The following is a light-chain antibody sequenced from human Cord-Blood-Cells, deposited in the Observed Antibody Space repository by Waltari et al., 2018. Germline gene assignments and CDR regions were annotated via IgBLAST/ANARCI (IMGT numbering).Light chain of an antibody. CDR2: DVS. V-gene: IGLV2-11*01. J-gene: IGLJ1*01. CDR3: CSYAGSYV. CDR1: SSDVGGFNL. Sequence: QSALTQPRSVSGSPGQSVTISCTGTSSDVGGFNLVSWYQQHPGKAPKLMIYDVSKRPSGVPDRFSGSKSGNTATLTISGLQAEDEADYSCCSYAGSYVFGTRTKVTVL.